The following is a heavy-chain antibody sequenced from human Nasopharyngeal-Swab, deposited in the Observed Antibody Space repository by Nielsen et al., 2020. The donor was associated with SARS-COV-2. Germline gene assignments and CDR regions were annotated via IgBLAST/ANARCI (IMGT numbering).Heavy chain of an antibody. J-gene: IGHJ4*02. CDR1: GFTFSSYA. CDR2: ISGSGGTT. D-gene: IGHD3-22*01. CDR3: ARDKGYDSGGYYYGPDYFDY. Sequence: GESLKISCAASGFTFSSYAMSWVRQAPGTGLEWVSAISGSGGTTYYADSVKGRFTISRDNSKNTLFLQMNSLRAEDTVVYYCARDKGYDSGGYYYGPDYFDYWGQGTLVTVSS. V-gene: IGHV3-23*01.